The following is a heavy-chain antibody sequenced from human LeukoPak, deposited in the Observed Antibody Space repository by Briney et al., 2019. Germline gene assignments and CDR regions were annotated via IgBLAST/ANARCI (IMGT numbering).Heavy chain of an antibody. V-gene: IGHV1-2*02. CDR2: INTDSGGT. CDR1: GYIFTGYY. D-gene: IGHD3-10*01. CDR3: ARGTSIVRGIIDY. Sequence: ASVKLSCKASGYIFTGYYMHWVRQAPGQGLEWMGWINTDSGGTNYAQKFQGRVTLTRDTSITTAYMELNRLRSDDTAVYYCARGTSIVRGIIDYWGQGTLVTVSS. J-gene: IGHJ4*02.